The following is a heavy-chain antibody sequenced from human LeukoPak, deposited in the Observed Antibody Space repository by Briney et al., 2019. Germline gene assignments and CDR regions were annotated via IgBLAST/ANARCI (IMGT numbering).Heavy chain of an antibody. CDR2: IWYDGSNK. V-gene: IGHV3-33*06. Sequence: GGSLRLSCAASGFTFSSYGMHWVRQAPGKGLEWVAVIWYDGSNKYYADSVKGRFTISRDNSKNTLYLQMNSLRAEDTAAYYCAKGRLLADYWGQGTLVTVSS. CDR3: AKGRLLADY. CDR1: GFTFSSYG. J-gene: IGHJ4*02.